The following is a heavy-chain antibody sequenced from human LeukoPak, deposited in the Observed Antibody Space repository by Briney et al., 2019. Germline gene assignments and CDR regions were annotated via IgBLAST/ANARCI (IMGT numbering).Heavy chain of an antibody. CDR2: ISGSGGST. D-gene: IGHD3-22*01. CDR3: AKCPYYYDSSGYRFDY. CDR1: GFTFSSYA. J-gene: IGHJ4*02. Sequence: GGSLRLSCAASGFTFSSYAMSWVRQAPGKGLEWVSAISGSGGSTYYADSVKGRFTISRDNSKNTLYLQMNNLGAEDTAVYYCAKCPYYYDSSGYRFDYWGQGTLVTVSS. V-gene: IGHV3-23*01.